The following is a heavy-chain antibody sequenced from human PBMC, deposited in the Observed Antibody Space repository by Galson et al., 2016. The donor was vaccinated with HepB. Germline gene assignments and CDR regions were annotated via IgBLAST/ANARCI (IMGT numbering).Heavy chain of an antibody. D-gene: IGHD6-19*01. CDR1: GFTFSSYA. Sequence: SLRLSCAASGFTFSSYAMSWVRQAPGKGLEWVSGISGSGDLKYYADSVKGRFTIPRDNPKNTLYLQMKSLRVDDTAVYYCAKIWGKSSGWYGSSYYQYGMDVWGQGTTVSVSS. CDR3: AKIWGKSSGWYGSSYYQYGMDV. V-gene: IGHV3-23*01. CDR2: ISGSGDLK. J-gene: IGHJ6*02.